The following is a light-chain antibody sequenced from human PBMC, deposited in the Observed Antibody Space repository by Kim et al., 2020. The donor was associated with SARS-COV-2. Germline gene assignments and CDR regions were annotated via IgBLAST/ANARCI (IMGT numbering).Light chain of an antibody. J-gene: IGLJ3*02. CDR1: SSDDGGNNL. CDR2: DFS. V-gene: IGLV2-14*03. Sequence: GQSVIISSTGTSSDDGGNNLVSWYLLHPGKAPTLMIYDFSNRPSGVSTRFAGSKSGYTASLAISGLQAEDEADYYCSSYTSSSTRVFGGATQLTVL. CDR3: SSYTSSSTRV.